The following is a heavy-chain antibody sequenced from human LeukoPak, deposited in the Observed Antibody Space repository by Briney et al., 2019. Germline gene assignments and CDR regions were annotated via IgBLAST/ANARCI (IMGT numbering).Heavy chain of an antibody. Sequence: SETLSLTCGVSGDSISTSSYYWGWIRQPPGKGLEWIGTIYYSVSTYYNPSLKSRVTISVDTSKNQFSLKLSSVTAADTAVYYCARVYYDFWSGYYEYAFDIWGQGTMVTVSS. CDR2: IYYSVST. CDR3: ARVYYDFWSGYYEYAFDI. J-gene: IGHJ3*02. V-gene: IGHV4-39*07. CDR1: GDSISTSSYY. D-gene: IGHD3-3*01.